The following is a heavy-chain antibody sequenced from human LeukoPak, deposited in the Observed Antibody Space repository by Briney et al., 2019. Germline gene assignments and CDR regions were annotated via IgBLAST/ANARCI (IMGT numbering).Heavy chain of an antibody. V-gene: IGHV1-46*01. J-gene: IGHJ3*02. D-gene: IGHD3-22*01. CDR3: ARYYDSSGYYYGSDAFDI. CDR2: INPSGYST. CDR1: GYTFTNSY. Sequence: GASAKVSCKASGYTFTNSYLHWVRQAPGQALEWMGMINPSGYSTNYAQKFQGRVTMTRDTSTSTVYMELSSLRSEDTAVYYCARYYDSSGYYYGSDAFDIWGQGTMVTVS.